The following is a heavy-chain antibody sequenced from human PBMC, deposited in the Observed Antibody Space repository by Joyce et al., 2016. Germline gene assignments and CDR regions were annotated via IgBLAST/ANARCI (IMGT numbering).Heavy chain of an antibody. CDR2: ISSSSSTR. V-gene: IGHV3-48*01. J-gene: IGHJ3*02. CDR1: GFTFSSYS. D-gene: IGHD4-17*01. Sequence: EVQLVESGGGLVQPGGSLRLSCAASGFTFSSYSMNWVRQAPGKGLVWFSYISSSSSTRYYADSVKGRFTISRDNAKNSLYLQMNSLRAEDTAVYYCAKADYGDKIDAFDIWGQGTMVTVSS. CDR3: AKADYGDKIDAFDI.